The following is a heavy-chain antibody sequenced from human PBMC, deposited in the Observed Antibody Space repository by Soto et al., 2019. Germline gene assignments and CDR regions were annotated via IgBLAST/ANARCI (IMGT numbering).Heavy chain of an antibody. D-gene: IGHD3-9*01. J-gene: IGHJ4*02. CDR3: ARDGRHYDILTGYYSNYFDY. CDR2: ISAYNGNT. CDR1: GYTFTSYG. V-gene: IGHV1-18*01. Sequence: ASVKVSCKASGYTFTSYGISWVRQAPGQGLEWMGRISAYNGNTNYAQKLQGRVTMTTDTSTSTAYMELRSLRSDDTAVYYCARDGRHYDILTGYYSNYFDYWGQGTLVTVSS.